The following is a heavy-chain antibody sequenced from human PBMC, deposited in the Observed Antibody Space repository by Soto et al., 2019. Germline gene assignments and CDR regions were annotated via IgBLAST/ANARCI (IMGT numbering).Heavy chain of an antibody. CDR1: GFTFISYG. CDR3: AKDLMSRSANVSPFDY. V-gene: IGHV3-30*18. D-gene: IGHD2-8*01. J-gene: IGHJ4*02. CDR2: ISYDGSNK. Sequence: GGSLRLSCAASGFTFISYGMHWVRQAPCKGLEWVAVISYDGSNKYYADSVKGRFTISRDNSKNTLYLQMNSLRAEDTAVYYCAKDLMSRSANVSPFDYWGQGTVVTVSS.